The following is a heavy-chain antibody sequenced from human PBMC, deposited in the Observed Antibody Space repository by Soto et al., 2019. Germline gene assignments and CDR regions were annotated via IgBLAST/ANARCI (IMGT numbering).Heavy chain of an antibody. D-gene: IGHD3-10*01. V-gene: IGHV3-30-3*01. CDR2: ISYDGSNK. Sequence: QVQLVESGGGVVQPGRSLRLSCAASGFTFSSYAMHWVRQAPGKGLEWVAVISYDGSNKYYADSVKGRFTISRDNSKNTRYLQMNSLRAEDTAVYYCARDSRITMVRGSGMDVWGQGTTVTVSS. CDR3: ARDSRITMVRGSGMDV. J-gene: IGHJ6*02. CDR1: GFTFSSYA.